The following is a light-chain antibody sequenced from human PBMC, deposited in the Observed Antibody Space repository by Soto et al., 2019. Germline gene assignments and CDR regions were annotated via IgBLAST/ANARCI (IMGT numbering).Light chain of an antibody. V-gene: IGKV1-5*01. Sequence: DIQMTQSPSTLSASVGERVTITCRASQTINTWLAWYQHKPGKAPKLLIYDASTLQTGVPSRFSGYSSGTESTLTISSLQPDDLATYFCQQYHSFSPEGLTFGGGTNVEL. CDR2: DAS. J-gene: IGKJ4*01. CDR1: QTINTW. CDR3: QQYHSFSPEGLT.